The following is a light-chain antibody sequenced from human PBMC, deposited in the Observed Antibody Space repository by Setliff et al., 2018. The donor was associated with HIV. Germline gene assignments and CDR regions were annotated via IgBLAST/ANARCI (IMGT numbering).Light chain of an antibody. Sequence: QSALTQPASVSGSPGQSITISCTGTRSDVGAYNYVSWYQQHPGKAPKLLIYEVNNRPSGVSTRFSGSKSGNTASLTISGLQAEDEADYYCSSYTTTSTVVFGGGTKVTVL. J-gene: IGLJ2*01. V-gene: IGLV2-14*01. CDR3: SSYTTTSTVV. CDR2: EVN. CDR1: RSDVGAYNY.